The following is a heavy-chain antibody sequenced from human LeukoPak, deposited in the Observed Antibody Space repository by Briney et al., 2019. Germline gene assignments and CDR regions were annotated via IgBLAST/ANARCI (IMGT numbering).Heavy chain of an antibody. J-gene: IGHJ3*02. CDR2: IYYSGST. D-gene: IGHD3-9*01. Sequence: SETLSLTCTVSGGSISSYYWSWIRQPPGKGLEWIGYIYYSGSTNYNPSLKSRVTISVDTSKNQFSLKLSSVTAADTAVYYCARDGDDYDILTGYFGGAFDIWGQGTMVTVSS. CDR1: GGSISSYY. CDR3: ARDGDDYDILTGYFGGAFDI. V-gene: IGHV4-59*01.